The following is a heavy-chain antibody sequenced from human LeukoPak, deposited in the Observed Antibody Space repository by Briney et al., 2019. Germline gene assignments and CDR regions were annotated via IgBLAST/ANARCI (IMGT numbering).Heavy chain of an antibody. V-gene: IGHV4-59*01. Sequence: PSETLSLTCTVSGGSISSYYWSWIRQPPGKGLEWIGYIYYSGSTNYNPSLKSRVTMSVDTSKNQFSLKLSSVTAADTAVYYCARGWHYYDSSGYYYSGGFGFDPWGQGTLVTVSS. D-gene: IGHD3-22*01. CDR1: GGSISSYY. J-gene: IGHJ5*02. CDR2: IYYSGST. CDR3: ARGWHYYDSSGYYYSGGFGFDP.